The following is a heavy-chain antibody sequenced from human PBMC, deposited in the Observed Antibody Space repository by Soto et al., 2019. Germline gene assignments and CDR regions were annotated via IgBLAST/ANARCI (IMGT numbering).Heavy chain of an antibody. V-gene: IGHV3-33*01. Sequence: GGSLRLSCAASGFTFSTYGMHWVRQAPGKGLEWVAVIWYDGSDKYYADSVKGRFTVSRDNSNSTLCLQMNSLRADYSAVYYCARGDRISYYYYCMDVWGKGTTVTVSS. J-gene: IGHJ6*04. CDR2: IWYDGSDK. CDR3: ARGDRISYYYYCMDV. CDR1: GFTFSTYG. D-gene: IGHD3-10*01.